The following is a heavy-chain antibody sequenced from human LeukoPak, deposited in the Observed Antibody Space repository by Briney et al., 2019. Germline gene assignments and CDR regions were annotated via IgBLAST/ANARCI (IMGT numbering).Heavy chain of an antibody. CDR1: GFTFSTYT. Sequence: GGSLRLSCTASGFTFSTYTMNWVRQAPGKGLEWISSITSNRKYIFYADSLKGRFTISRDNAKNSLYLQMNSLRAEDTAVYYCARDLYGSGSLYYFDYWGQGTLVTVSS. D-gene: IGHD3-10*01. CDR3: ARDLYGSGSLYYFDY. CDR2: ITSNRKYI. J-gene: IGHJ4*02. V-gene: IGHV3-21*01.